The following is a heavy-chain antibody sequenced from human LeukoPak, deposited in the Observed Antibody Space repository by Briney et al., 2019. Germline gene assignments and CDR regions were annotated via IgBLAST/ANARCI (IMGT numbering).Heavy chain of an antibody. CDR1: GFTVSSNY. D-gene: IGHD3-10*01. CDR2: IYTGGST. Sequence: GGSLRLSCAASGFTVSSNYMSWVRQAPGKGLEWVSVIYTGGSTYYADSVKGRFTLSRDNSKNTLYLQMSGLRAEDTAVYYCARGVKGRYYGSGSYYNYWGQGTLVTVSS. CDR3: ARGVKGRYYGSGSYYNY. V-gene: IGHV3-53*01. J-gene: IGHJ4*02.